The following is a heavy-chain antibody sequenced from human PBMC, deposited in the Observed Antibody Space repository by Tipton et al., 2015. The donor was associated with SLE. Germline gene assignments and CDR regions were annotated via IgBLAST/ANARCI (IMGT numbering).Heavy chain of an antibody. Sequence: TLSLTCAVYGGSFSGYYWSWIRQPAGKGLEWIGYIYTSGSTNYNPSLKSRVTISVDTSKNQFSLKLSSVTAADTAVYYCARWVDSSGSFDYWGQGTLVTVSS. CDR3: ARWVDSSGSFDY. CDR2: IYTSGST. J-gene: IGHJ4*02. V-gene: IGHV4-59*10. D-gene: IGHD3-22*01. CDR1: GGSFSGYY.